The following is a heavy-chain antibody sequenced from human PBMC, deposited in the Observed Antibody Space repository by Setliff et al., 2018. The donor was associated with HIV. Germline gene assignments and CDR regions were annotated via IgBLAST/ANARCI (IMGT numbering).Heavy chain of an antibody. CDR3: ARGRRDCSSGSCYGPYYMDV. Sequence: GGSLRLSCAASGFTFSNQVMTWVRQAPGKGLEWVSRIKTDGSIITYADSVKGRFTISRDNAKSTLYLQMNSLRAEDTATYYCARGRRDCSSGSCYGPYYMDVWGKGTTVTVSS. D-gene: IGHD2-15*01. J-gene: IGHJ6*03. V-gene: IGHV3-74*01. CDR2: IKTDGSII. CDR1: GFTFSNQV.